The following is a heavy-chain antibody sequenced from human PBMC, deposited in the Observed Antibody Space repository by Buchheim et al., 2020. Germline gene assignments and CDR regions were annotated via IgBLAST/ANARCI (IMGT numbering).Heavy chain of an antibody. J-gene: IGHJ6*02. Sequence: EVQLLESGGGLVQPGGSLRLSCAASGFSFSIYAMSWVRQAPGKGLEWVSAISGSGGSTYYADSVKGRLTISRDNSKNTLYLQMNSLRAEDTAVYYCAKKGGCSGGSCYSAHYYYYGMDVWGQGTT. CDR1: GFSFSIYA. CDR3: AKKGGCSGGSCYSAHYYYYGMDV. CDR2: ISGSGGST. V-gene: IGHV3-23*01. D-gene: IGHD2-15*01.